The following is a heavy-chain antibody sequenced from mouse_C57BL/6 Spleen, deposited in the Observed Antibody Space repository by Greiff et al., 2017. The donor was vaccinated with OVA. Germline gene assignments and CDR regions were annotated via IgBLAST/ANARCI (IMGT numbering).Heavy chain of an antibody. CDR1: GYTFTSSG. D-gene: IGHD2-3*01. CDR3: ARSYDGYYWYFDV. CDR2: IYPRSGNT. Sequence: VQRVESGAELARPGASVKLSCKASGYTFTSSGISWVKQRTGQGLEWIGEIYPRSGNTYYNEQLKGKATLTADKSSSTAYMELRSLTSEDSAVYCCARSYDGYYWYFDVWGTGTTVTVSS. V-gene: IGHV1-81*01. J-gene: IGHJ1*03.